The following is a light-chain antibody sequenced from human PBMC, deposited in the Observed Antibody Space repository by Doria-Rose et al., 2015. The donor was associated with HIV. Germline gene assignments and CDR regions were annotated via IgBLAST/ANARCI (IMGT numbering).Light chain of an antibody. Sequence: VMTQSPATLSVSPGERATLSCRASQSVSSNLAWYQQKPGQAPRLLIYGASTRATGIPARFSGSGSGTEFTLTISSMQSEDFAVYYCQHHNNWPPTFGQGTKVEIK. CDR2: GAS. CDR3: QHHNNWPPT. CDR1: QSVSSN. J-gene: IGKJ1*01. V-gene: IGKV3-15*01.